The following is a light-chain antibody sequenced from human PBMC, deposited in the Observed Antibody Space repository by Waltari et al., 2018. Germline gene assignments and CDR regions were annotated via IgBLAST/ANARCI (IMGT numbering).Light chain of an antibody. J-gene: IGLJ2*01. Sequence: QSVLTQPPSASGTPGQRVTISCSGSSSNIGSNVVSWYQQLPGTAPKLPIFYNDQRPPGVPDRFSGSKSGTYASLAISGLQSEDEADYYCAAWDDSLNGVVFGGGTKLTVL. CDR1: SSNIGSNV. CDR3: AAWDDSLNGVV. CDR2: YND. V-gene: IGLV1-44*01.